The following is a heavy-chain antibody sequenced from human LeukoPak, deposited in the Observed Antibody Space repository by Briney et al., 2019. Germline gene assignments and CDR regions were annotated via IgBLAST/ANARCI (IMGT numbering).Heavy chain of an antibody. Sequence: GGSLRLSCAASGFTFSSYAMSWVRQAPGKGLEWVSAISGSGGSTYYADSVKGRFTISRDNSKNTLYLQMNSLRAEDTAVFFCAEDRQIDSNYISDTWGQGTLVTVSS. CDR1: GFTFSSYA. V-gene: IGHV3-23*01. J-gene: IGHJ5*02. CDR3: AEDRQIDSNYISDT. CDR2: ISGSGGST. D-gene: IGHD4-11*01.